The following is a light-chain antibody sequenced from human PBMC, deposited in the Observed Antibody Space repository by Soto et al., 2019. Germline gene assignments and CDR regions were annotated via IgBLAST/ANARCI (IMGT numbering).Light chain of an antibody. CDR2: DAY. J-gene: IGKJ4*02. CDR3: HSRSCWSPVLT. Sequence: ENVLTQSPVTLSLSPGERATLSCRASQSVKSYLAWYQQKPGQAPKLLIYDAYNWAAGIPARFSGSGSGTDITLTISILDPEDFAFYYCHSRSCWSPVLTFGRGTKVEIK. V-gene: IGKV3-11*01. CDR1: QSVKSY.